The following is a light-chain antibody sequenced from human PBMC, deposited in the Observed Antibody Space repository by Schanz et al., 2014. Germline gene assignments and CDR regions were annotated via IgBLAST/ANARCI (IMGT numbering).Light chain of an antibody. Sequence: QSALTQPASVSGSPGQSITISCTGTSSGVGGYNYVSWYQQYPGKAPKLMIYDVSNRPSGVSNRFSGSKSGNTASLTISGLQAEDEADYYCSSYRRTATVAVFGTGTKLTVL. CDR1: SSGVGGYNY. V-gene: IGLV2-14*03. J-gene: IGLJ1*01. CDR3: SSYRRTATVAV. CDR2: DVS.